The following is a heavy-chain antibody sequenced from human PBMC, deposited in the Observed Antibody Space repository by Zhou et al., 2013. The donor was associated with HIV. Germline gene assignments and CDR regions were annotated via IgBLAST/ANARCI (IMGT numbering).Heavy chain of an antibody. CDR2: MNPYRGAV. D-gene: IGHD3-16*01. CDR1: GYTFVNYL. CDR3: AREKLPDVMSEHFYYGVDV. Sequence: QVHLVQSGAVMKKPGSSVRMSCEASGYTFVNYLIHWIRHVPGKGLEWMGWMNPYRGAVNYPWPFQGRVTLSTDESTSTAYMELRSLKSEDTAIYYCAREKLPDVMSEHFYYGVDVWGQGTTVIVSA. V-gene: IGHV1-69*16. J-gene: IGHJ6*01.